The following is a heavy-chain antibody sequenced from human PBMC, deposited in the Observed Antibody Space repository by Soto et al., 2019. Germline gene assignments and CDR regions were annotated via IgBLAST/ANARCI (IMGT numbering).Heavy chain of an antibody. CDR1: GFICSSYD. D-gene: IGHD2-8*02. CDR3: AKATATGGGAFDI. Sequence: RRLSCAASGFICSSYDMSWVRQAPGKGLEWVSTILVDGRTFYVDSVKGRFTISRDSSQNTVYLQMNSLTAGDTALYYCAKATATGGGAFDICGQGXMVTV. J-gene: IGHJ3*02. CDR2: ILVDGRT. V-gene: IGHV3-23*01.